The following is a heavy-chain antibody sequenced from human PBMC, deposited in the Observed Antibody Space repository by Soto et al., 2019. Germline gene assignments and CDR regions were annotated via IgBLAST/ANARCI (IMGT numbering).Heavy chain of an antibody. Sequence: QVQLQESGPGLVKPSETLSLTCTVSGGSVSSYYWNWIRQPPGKGLEWIGYVYYSGSATYNPSLKGRVTISVDTAKDQFSLKLRSVTAADTAVYYCARTNWNANWFDPWGQGTLVTVSS. CDR2: VYYSGSA. V-gene: IGHV4-59*02. CDR3: ARTNWNANWFDP. CDR1: GGSVSSYY. D-gene: IGHD1-20*01. J-gene: IGHJ5*02.